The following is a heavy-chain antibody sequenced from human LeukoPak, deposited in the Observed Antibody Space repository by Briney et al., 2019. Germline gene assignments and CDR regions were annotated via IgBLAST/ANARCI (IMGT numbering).Heavy chain of an antibody. J-gene: IGHJ3*02. CDR3: AKDFARGSGSYYILDAFDI. CDR2: IKTDGSEK. CDR1: GFTFSSYW. Sequence: PGGSLRLSCAASGFTFSSYWMSWVRQAPGKGLEWVANIKTDGSEKYYVDSLKGRFTISRDNAKNSLYLQMNSLRAEDTALYYCAKDFARGSGSYYILDAFDIWGQGTMVTVSS. V-gene: IGHV3-7*03. D-gene: IGHD3-10*01.